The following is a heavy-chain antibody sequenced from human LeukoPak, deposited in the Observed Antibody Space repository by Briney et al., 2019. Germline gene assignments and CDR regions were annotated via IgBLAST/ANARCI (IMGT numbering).Heavy chain of an antibody. CDR3: GKGSGTGWYGY. J-gene: IGHJ4*02. Sequence: GGSLRLSCSASGFTFSSFSMHWVRQAPGKGLEYVSAISSNGNRAYYADSVKGRFTISRDNSENTLYLQMSSLRGEDTAMFYCGKGSGTGWYGYWGQGTLVTVSS. CDR2: ISSNGNRA. CDR1: GFTFSSFS. D-gene: IGHD6-19*01. V-gene: IGHV3-64D*08.